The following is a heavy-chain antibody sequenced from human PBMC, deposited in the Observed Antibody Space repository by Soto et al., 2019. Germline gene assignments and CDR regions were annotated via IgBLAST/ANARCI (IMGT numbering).Heavy chain of an antibody. CDR1: GGSISSYY. V-gene: IGHV4-59*01. CDR3: ARVGAGDWFDP. J-gene: IGHJ5*02. Sequence: SETLSLTCTVSGGSISSYYWSWIRQPPGKGLEWIGYIYYSGSTNYNPSLKSRVTISVDTSKNQFSLKLSSVTAADTAVYYCARVGAGDWFDPWGQGTLVTVSS. CDR2: IYYSGST. D-gene: IGHD1-26*01.